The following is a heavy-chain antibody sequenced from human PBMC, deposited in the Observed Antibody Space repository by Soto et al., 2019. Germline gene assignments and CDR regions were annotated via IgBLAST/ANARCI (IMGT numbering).Heavy chain of an antibody. V-gene: IGHV1-2*04. CDR1: GYTFTSYG. CDR3: ARDLGYSYGIHDAFDI. J-gene: IGHJ3*02. D-gene: IGHD5-18*01. Sequence: ASVKVSCKASGYTFTSYGINWVRQAPGQGLEWMGWISAYSGGTNYAQKFQGWVTMTRDTSISTAYMELSRLRSDDTAVYYCARDLGYSYGIHDAFDIWGQGTMVTVSS. CDR2: ISAYSGGT.